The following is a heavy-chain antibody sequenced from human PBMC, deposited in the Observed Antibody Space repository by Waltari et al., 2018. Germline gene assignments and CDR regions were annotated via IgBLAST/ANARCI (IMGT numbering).Heavy chain of an antibody. CDR1: GDSMSSTYC. V-gene: IGHV4-4*02. D-gene: IGHD2-15*01. J-gene: IGHJ4*02. CDR2: VRGDGKT. Sequence: QLQLQESGPGLVNPSGTLSLTCGVSGDSMSSTYCWSWVRQPPGKGLEWMGQVRGDGKTNYNPSFASRLTISLDTYNKHFSLKVTSATAADTAVYYCARDRGRGLYLDSWGPGILVTVSP. CDR3: ARDRGRGLYLDS.